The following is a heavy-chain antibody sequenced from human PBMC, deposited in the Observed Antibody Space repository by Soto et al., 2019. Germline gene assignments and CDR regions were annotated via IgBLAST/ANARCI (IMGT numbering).Heavy chain of an antibody. D-gene: IGHD3-16*01. J-gene: IGHJ5*02. CDR3: ARVHLTGAYFQPPNWFDP. CDR2: IYYSGNT. CDR1: GGSISSGGYY. Sequence: PSQILRLTCTVSGGSISSGGYYWSWIRQHPEKSLEWVGYIYYSGNTYYNPSLKSRVTISVDTSKNRFSLKLSSVTAADTAVYYCARVHLTGAYFQPPNWFDPWGQGTLVTVSS. V-gene: IGHV4-31*03.